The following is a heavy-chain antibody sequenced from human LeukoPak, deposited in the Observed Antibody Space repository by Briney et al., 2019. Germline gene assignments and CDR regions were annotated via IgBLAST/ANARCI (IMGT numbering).Heavy chain of an antibody. CDR1: GFTFSSYW. D-gene: IGHD2-2*01. J-gene: IGHJ5*02. V-gene: IGHV3-7*01. CDR3: ARDGCSSTSCFPTSNWFDP. CDR2: IKQDGSEK. Sequence: GGSLGLSCAASGFTFSSYWMSWVRQAPGKGLEWVANIKQDGSEKYYVDSVKGRFTISRDNAKNSLYLQMNSLRAEDTAVYYCARDGCSSTSCFPTSNWFDPWRQGTLVTVSS.